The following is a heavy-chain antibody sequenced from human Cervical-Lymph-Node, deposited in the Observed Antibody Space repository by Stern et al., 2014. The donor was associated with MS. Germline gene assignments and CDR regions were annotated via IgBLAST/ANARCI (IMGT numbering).Heavy chain of an antibody. Sequence: QVQLVQSGSELKKPGAAVKVSCKASGYSFTSYAMNWVRQAPGQGLEWMGWINTNYGKPKYNQGFKGRFALTVDTSVSTAYLQITSLKAEDPAVYYCARDGGSAYCADDCFDYWGQGTLVTVSS. J-gene: IGHJ4*02. CDR1: GYSFTSYA. V-gene: IGHV7-4-1*02. CDR2: INTNYGKP. D-gene: IGHD2-21*01. CDR3: ARDGGSAYCADDCFDY.